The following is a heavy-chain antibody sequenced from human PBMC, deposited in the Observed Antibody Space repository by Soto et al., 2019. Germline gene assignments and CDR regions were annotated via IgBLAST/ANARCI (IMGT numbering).Heavy chain of an antibody. Sequence: PSETLSLTCTASGRSVSSGGYYWTWIRQHPGKGLEWIGYIYHIGGPSYNPSLKSRLSMSLDTSKNQFSLNLTSVTAADTAIYYCVRDRALDSSGHWFDSWGQGTLVTVSS. V-gene: IGHV4-31*03. J-gene: IGHJ5*01. CDR2: IYHIGGP. CDR1: GRSVSSGGYY. D-gene: IGHD6-19*01. CDR3: VRDRALDSSGHWFDS.